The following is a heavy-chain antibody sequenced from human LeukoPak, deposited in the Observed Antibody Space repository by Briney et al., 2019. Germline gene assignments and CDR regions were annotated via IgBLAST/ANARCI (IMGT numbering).Heavy chain of an antibody. CDR2: ISTSSNYI. J-gene: IGHJ3*01. CDR3: ATWVRDTDAFNA. V-gene: IGHV3-21*01. Sequence: GGSLRLSCAASGFTFSTYSMNWVRQAPGEGLEWVSSISTSSNYIYYADSVKGRFTISRDNAKNSLYLQMNSLRAEDTAVYYCATWVRDTDAFNAWGRGTMVTVSS. D-gene: IGHD5-18*01. CDR1: GFTFSTYS.